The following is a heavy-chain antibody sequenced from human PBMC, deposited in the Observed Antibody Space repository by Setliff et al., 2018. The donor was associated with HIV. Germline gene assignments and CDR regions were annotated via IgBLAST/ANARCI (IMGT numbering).Heavy chain of an antibody. Sequence: SETLSLTCSVSGGSVGSGSYYWSWIRQAAGKGLEWIGRIYTRGNTNYNPSLRSRVTMSVDTSKNQFSLNVTSVTAADTAVYYCTRDLWGDDYYYNNMDVWGKGTTVTVSS. D-gene: IGHD2-21*02. CDR1: GGSVGSGSYY. CDR2: IYTRGNT. CDR3: TRDLWGDDYYYNNMDV. V-gene: IGHV4-61*02. J-gene: IGHJ6*03.